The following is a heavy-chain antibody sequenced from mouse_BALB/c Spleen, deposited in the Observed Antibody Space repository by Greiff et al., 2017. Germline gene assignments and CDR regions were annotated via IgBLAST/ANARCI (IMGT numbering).Heavy chain of an antibody. J-gene: IGHJ4*01. V-gene: IGHV1-7*01. D-gene: IGHD4-1*01. CDR1: GYTFTSYW. Sequence: QVQLQQSGAELAKPGASVKMSCKASGYTFTSYWMHWVKQRPGQGLEWIGYINPSTGYTEYNQKFKDKATLTADKSSSTAYMQLSSLTSEDSAVYYCAEGANWAMDYWGQGTSVTVSS. CDR2: INPSTGYT. CDR3: AEGANWAMDY.